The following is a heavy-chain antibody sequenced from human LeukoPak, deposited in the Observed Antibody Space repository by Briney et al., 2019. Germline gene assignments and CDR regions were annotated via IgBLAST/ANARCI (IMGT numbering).Heavy chain of an antibody. CDR2: IRSKANSYAT. CDR3: TRSLYYDSWSAYLGGEDFDY. J-gene: IGHJ4*02. V-gene: IGHV3-73*01. Sequence: GGPLKLSCAASGFTFSGSAIHWVRQASGEGLEWVGRIRSKANSYATTYGASVKGRFTFSRDDSKNTAYLQMNSLKTEDTAVYYCTRSLYYDSWSAYLGGEDFDYWGKGTLVTVSS. D-gene: IGHD3-3*01. CDR1: GFTFSGSA.